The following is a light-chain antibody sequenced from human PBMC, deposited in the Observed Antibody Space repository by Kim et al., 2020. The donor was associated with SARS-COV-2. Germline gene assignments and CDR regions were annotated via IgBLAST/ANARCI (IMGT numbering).Light chain of an antibody. CDR1: TGTVTSDHY. V-gene: IGLV7-46*01. CDR3: LLSFTDARV. Sequence: QAVVTQEPSLTVSPGGTVTLTCDSSTGTVTSDHYPYWFQQKPGQAPRTLIYDTSDKHSWPPARFSGSLLGGKAALTLSGAQPEDEADYYCLLSFTDARVFGGGTQLTAL. CDR2: DTS. J-gene: IGLJ7*02.